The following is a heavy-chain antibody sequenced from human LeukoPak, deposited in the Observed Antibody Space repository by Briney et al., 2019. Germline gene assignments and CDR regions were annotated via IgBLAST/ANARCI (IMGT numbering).Heavy chain of an antibody. D-gene: IGHD6-19*01. CDR1: GYTFTSYG. CDR3: ARGHSSGWAWDLTNFDY. V-gene: IGHV1-18*01. Sequence: ASVKVSCKASGYTFTSYGISWVRQAPGQGLEWMGWTSAYNGNTNYAQKIQGRVTMTTDTSTSTAYMELRSLRSDDTAVYYCARGHSSGWAWDLTNFDYWGQGTLVTVSS. J-gene: IGHJ4*02. CDR2: TSAYNGNT.